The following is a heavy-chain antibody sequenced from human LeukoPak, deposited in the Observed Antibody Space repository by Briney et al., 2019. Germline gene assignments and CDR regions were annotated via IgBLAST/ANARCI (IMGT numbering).Heavy chain of an antibody. D-gene: IGHD3-9*01. CDR2: IYWNDDK. J-gene: IGHJ4*02. CDR1: GFSLSTSGVG. CDR3: AHRRHDILTGYLNYFDY. V-gene: IGHV2-5*01. Sequence: SGPTLVNPTQTPTLTCTFSGFSLSTSGVGVGWIRQPPGKALEWLALIYWNDDKRYSPSLKSRLTITKDTSKNQVVLTMTNIDPVDTATYYCAHRRHDILTGYLNYFDYWGQGTLVTVSS.